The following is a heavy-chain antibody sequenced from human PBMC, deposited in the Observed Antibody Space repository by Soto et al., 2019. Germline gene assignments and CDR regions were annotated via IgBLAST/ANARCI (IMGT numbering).Heavy chain of an antibody. Sequence: EVQLLESGGGLVQPGGSLRLSCAASGFTFSSYAMSWVRQAPGKGLEWVSVISGSGDSTYYADSMRGRFTISRDNSKNKLYLQMNSLRAEDTAVYYCAKDRDGAAAGPTTFCGMDVWGQGTTVTVSS. V-gene: IGHV3-23*01. CDR1: GFTFSSYA. CDR3: AKDRDGAAAGPTTFCGMDV. D-gene: IGHD6-13*01. CDR2: ISGSGDST. J-gene: IGHJ6*02.